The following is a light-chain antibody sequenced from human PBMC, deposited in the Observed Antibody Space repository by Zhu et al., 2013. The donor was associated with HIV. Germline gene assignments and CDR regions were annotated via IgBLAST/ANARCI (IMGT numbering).Light chain of an antibody. V-gene: IGLV3-19*01. CDR3: ASRDTSGDGLI. CDR2: GKD. Sequence: SSELTQDPAVSVTLGQTVRITCQGDSLRDYSASWYQQKAGQAPVFVIYGKDKRPSGIPERFSGSSPGNPASLTISGAQAEDEGDYYCASRDTSGDGLIFGGGTQVTVL. CDR1: SLRDYS. J-gene: IGLJ2*01.